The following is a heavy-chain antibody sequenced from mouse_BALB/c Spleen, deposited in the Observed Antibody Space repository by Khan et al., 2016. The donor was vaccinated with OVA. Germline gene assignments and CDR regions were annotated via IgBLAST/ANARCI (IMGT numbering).Heavy chain of an antibody. Sequence: QIQLVQSGPELKKPGETVKISCKASGYTLSNYGMNWVKQAPGKGLKWMGWINTYTGEPTYAEDFKGRIAFSLETSASTAYLHSNNISNTDTGTNFCPRPNGNYWFAYWGQGTLVTVSA. D-gene: IGHD2-1*01. CDR1: GYTLSNYG. V-gene: IGHV9-3-1*01. CDR3: PRPNGNYWFAY. CDR2: INTYTGEP. J-gene: IGHJ3*01.